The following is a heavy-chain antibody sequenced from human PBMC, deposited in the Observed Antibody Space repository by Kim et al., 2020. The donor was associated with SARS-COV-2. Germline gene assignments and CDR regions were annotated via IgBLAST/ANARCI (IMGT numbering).Heavy chain of an antibody. CDR3: ARVSRPQITIFGVVISSYFDY. J-gene: IGHJ4*02. Sequence: SETLSLTCAVYGGSFSGYYWSWIRQPPGKGLEWIGEINHSGSTNYNPSLKSRVTISVDTSKNQFSLKLSSVTAADTAVYYCARVSRPQITIFGVVISSYFDYWGQGTLVTVSS. CDR2: INHSGST. V-gene: IGHV4-34*01. CDR1: GGSFSGYY. D-gene: IGHD3-3*01.